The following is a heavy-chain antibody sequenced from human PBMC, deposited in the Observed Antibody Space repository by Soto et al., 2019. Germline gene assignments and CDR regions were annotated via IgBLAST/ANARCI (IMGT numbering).Heavy chain of an antibody. V-gene: IGHV3-33*01. CDR1: GFTFSSYG. CDR3: ARDGAAAGYEAYCSGMDV. Sequence: QVQLVESGGGVVQPGRSLRLSCAASGFTFSSYGMHWVRQAPGKGLEWVAVIWYDGSNKYYADSVKGRFTISRDNSKNTXXLQMNSRRAEDTAVYYCARDGAAAGYEAYCSGMDVWGQGTTVTVS. J-gene: IGHJ6*02. CDR2: IWYDGSNK. D-gene: IGHD6-13*01.